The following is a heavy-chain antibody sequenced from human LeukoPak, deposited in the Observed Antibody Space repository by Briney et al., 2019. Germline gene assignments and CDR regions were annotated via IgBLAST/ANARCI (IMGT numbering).Heavy chain of an antibody. J-gene: IGHJ4*02. CDR3: ARGRGGASFDY. CDR2: IYTSGNT. CDR1: GGSISSYY. V-gene: IGHV4-4*07. D-gene: IGHD5-24*01. Sequence: PSETLSLTCTVSGGSISSYYWSWIRQPAGKGLEWIGRIYTSGNTNYIPSLKSRVTISVDKSKNQFSLKLSSVTAADTAVYYCARGRGGASFDYWGQGTLVTVSS.